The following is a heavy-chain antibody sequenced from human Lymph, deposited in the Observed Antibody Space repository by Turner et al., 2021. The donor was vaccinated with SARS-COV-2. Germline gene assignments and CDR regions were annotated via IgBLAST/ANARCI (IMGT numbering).Heavy chain of an antibody. CDR1: GYTFTSYY. Sequence: QVQLVQSGAEVKKPRASVKVSCNASGYTFTSYYMHWVRQAPGQGLEWMGIINPSGGSTSYAQKFQGRVTMTRDTSTSTVYMELSSLRSEDTAVYYCARDPPIQIWVDYFYYGMDVWGQGTTVTVSS. CDR2: INPSGGST. D-gene: IGHD5-18*01. CDR3: ARDPPIQIWVDYFYYGMDV. J-gene: IGHJ6*02. V-gene: IGHV1-46*01.